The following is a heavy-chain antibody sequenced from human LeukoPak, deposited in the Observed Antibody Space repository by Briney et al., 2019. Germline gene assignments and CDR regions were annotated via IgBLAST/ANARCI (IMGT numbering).Heavy chain of an antibody. CDR1: GYTFTTYW. D-gene: IGHD4-11*01. Sequence: PGECLKISCKASGYTFTTYWIGWVRQMPGKGLEWMGIIYPGDSDTTYSPSFQGQVTISADKSTTPASLQWSSLKASDTAMYYCAREMNNYPYYFDYWGQGTLVTVSS. CDR3: AREMNNYPYYFDY. CDR2: IYPGDSDT. J-gene: IGHJ4*02. V-gene: IGHV5-51*01.